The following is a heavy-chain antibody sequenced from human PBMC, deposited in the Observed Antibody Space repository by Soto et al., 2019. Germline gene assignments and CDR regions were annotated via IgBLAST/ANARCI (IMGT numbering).Heavy chain of an antibody. Sequence: PRLSCAASGFTFSSYALHWVRQAPGKGLEWVAVISYDGSNKYYADSVKGRFTISRDNSKNTLYLQMNSLRAEDTAVYYCARGPSSLTRFDYWGQGTLVTVSS. CDR3: ARGPSSLTRFDY. CDR1: GFTFSSYA. V-gene: IGHV3-30-3*01. CDR2: ISYDGSNK. D-gene: IGHD2-2*01. J-gene: IGHJ4*02.